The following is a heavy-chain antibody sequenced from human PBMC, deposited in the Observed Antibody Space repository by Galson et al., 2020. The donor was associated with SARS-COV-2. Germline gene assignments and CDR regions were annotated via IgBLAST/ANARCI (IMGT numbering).Heavy chain of an antibody. CDR1: GGSVSSYY. V-gene: IGHV4-59*08. CDR3: ARQGTISSGISHDAFDI. Sequence: SETLSHTCTVSGGSVSSYYWSWIRQPPGKGLEWIGYIYHSGSTNYNPSLKSRVTISLDTSKNQFSLRLTSVTAADTAFYYCARQGTISSGISHDAFDIWGQGTMVTVSS. D-gene: IGHD6-19*01. CDR2: IYHSGST. J-gene: IGHJ3*02.